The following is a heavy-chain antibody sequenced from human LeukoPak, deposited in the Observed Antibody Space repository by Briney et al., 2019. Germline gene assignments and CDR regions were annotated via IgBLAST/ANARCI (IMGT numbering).Heavy chain of an antibody. CDR1: GGSISSSNW. CDR2: ISHSGST. V-gene: IGHV4-4*02. J-gene: IGHJ4*02. D-gene: IGHD2-15*01. CDR3: ARHDGGGY. Sequence: PSETLSLTCAVSGGSISSSNWWSWIRQPPGKGLEWIGEISHSGSTNYNPSLKSRVTISVDTSKNQFSLKVSSVTAADTAVYYCARHDGGGYWGQGTLVTVSS.